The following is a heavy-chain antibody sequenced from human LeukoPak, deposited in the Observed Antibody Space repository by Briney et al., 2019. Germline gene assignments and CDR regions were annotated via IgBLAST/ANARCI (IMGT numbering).Heavy chain of an antibody. CDR2: IWYEGSNK. D-gene: IGHD3-22*01. V-gene: IGHV3-33*01. Sequence: PGGSVSLSCPASGCIFSSYGMHGVRQAAAKGVEGVAVIWYEGSNKYYVECVKCQFTISKDNSKNTLYMQTNSLRAEDTAVYYCARALYYYASSGSPGCGYWGQGTLVTVSS. J-gene: IGHJ4*02. CDR3: ARALYYYASSGSPGCGY. CDR1: GCIFSSYG.